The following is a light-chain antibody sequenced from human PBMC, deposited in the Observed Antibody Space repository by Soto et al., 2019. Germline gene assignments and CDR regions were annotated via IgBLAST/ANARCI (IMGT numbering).Light chain of an antibody. CDR3: QQYVSIPLT. CDR1: QSVSSY. CDR2: GAS. Sequence: EIVWTQSPATLSLSPGERATLSCRASQSVSSYLAWYRKKPGQAPRILIYGASSRATGIPDRFSGSGSGTDFNLTISRLETEDLAVYDCQQYVSIPLTCGGGTKGEIK. V-gene: IGKV3-20*01. J-gene: IGKJ4*01.